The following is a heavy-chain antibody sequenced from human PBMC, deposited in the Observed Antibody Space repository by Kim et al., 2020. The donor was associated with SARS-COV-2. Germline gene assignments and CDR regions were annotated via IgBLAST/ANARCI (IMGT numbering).Heavy chain of an antibody. CDR3: ARVGYVPYYYGSGKNRGAFDI. Sequence: SETLSLTCAVYGGSFSGYYWSWIRQPPGKGLEWIGEINHSGSTNYNPSLKSRVTISVDTSKNQFSLKLSSVTAADTAVYYCARVGYVPYYYGSGKNRGAFDIWGQGTMVTVSS. CDR1: GGSFSGYY. V-gene: IGHV4-34*01. CDR2: INHSGST. D-gene: IGHD3-10*01. J-gene: IGHJ3*02.